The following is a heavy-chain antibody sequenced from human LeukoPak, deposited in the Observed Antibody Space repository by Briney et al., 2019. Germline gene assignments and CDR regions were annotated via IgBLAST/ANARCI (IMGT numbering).Heavy chain of an antibody. D-gene: IGHD6-19*01. J-gene: IGHJ4*02. V-gene: IGHV3-72*01. Sequence: GGSLRLSCAASGFTFSDRYMDWVRQAPGKGLEWVGRSRNKANSYTTEYAASVKGRFTVSRDDSNNSLYLQMNSLRAEDTAIYYCAKAGRLQAVAGWIDYWGQGTLVTVS. CDR1: GFTFSDRY. CDR2: SRNKANSYTT. CDR3: AKAGRLQAVAGWIDY.